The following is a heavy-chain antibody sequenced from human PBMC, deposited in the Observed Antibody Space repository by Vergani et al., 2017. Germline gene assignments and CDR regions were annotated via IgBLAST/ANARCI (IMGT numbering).Heavy chain of an antibody. V-gene: IGHV3-30*18. D-gene: IGHD3-10*01. Sequence: QVQLAESGGGRFQPGRSLRLSCAASGFSFSTHAIHWVRQAPGKGLEWVAVISNVGTKKYYADSVKGRFTISRDNSKNTLYLQMNRLRTQDTAVYYCAKAGSVTSGSLQYNFYMDFWGKGTTVTVS. CDR3: AKAGSVTSGSLQYNFYMDF. CDR1: GFSFSTHA. J-gene: IGHJ6*03. CDR2: ISNVGTKK.